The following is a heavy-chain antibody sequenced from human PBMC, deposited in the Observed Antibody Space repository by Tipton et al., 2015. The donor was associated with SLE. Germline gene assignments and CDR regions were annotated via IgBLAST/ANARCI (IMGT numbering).Heavy chain of an antibody. CDR2: IIDSGFT. J-gene: IGHJ6*02. CDR1: GGSFSGYY. CDR3: ARHGRTISATTWGIDV. V-gene: IGHV4-34*12. Sequence: TLSLTCELYGGSFSGYYWSWFRQPPGKGLEWIGDIIDSGFTNSNPSLKSRVTISLDTSKNQFSLRLSSVTAADTAVYYCARHGRTISATTWGIDVWGQGTTVTVSS. D-gene: IGHD1-1*01.